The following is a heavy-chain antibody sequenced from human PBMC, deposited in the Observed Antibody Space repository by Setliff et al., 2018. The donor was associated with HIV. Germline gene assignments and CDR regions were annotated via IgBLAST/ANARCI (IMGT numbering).Heavy chain of an antibody. CDR2: IDPDRGEA. CDR1: GYTFPDYY. J-gene: IGHJ4*02. D-gene: IGHD3-16*01. CDR3: AWGTQRPIDS. V-gene: IGHV1-69-2*01. Sequence: ASVKVSCKVSGYTFPDYYMQWVRQAPGKGLEWMGLIDPDRGEAVYAEKFQGRVTITADRFKDIAYMKLSSLTSEDTAMYFCAWGTQRPIDSWGQGTLVTVSS.